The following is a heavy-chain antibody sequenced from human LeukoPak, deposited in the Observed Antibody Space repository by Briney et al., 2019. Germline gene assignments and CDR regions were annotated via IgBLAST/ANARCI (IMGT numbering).Heavy chain of an antibody. Sequence: PGRSLRLSCAASGFTFYDYAMHWVRQAPGKGLEWVSGISWNSGSIGYADSVKGRFTISRDNAKNSLYLQMNSLRAEDTALYYCILDYDILTGYYKSAFDIWGQGTMVTVSS. CDR2: ISWNSGSI. J-gene: IGHJ3*02. CDR1: GFTFYDYA. V-gene: IGHV3-9*01. D-gene: IGHD3-9*01. CDR3: ILDYDILTGYYKSAFDI.